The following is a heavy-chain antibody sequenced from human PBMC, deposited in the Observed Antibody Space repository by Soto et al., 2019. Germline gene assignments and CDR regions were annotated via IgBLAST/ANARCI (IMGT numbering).Heavy chain of an antibody. J-gene: IGHJ6*02. CDR2: IIPIFGTA. D-gene: IGHD4-4*01. CDR1: GGSYSRYA. CDR3: ARDTTVTYLYGMDV. Sequence: SLKVSCKASGGSYSRYAISWVRQAPGQGLEWMGGIIPIFGTANYAQKFQGRVTITADESTSTAYMELSSLRSEDTAVYYCARDTTVTYLYGMDVWGQGTTLTVSS. V-gene: IGHV1-69*13.